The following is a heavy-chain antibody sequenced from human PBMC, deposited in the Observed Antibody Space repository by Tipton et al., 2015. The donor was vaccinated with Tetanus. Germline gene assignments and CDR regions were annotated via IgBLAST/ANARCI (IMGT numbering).Heavy chain of an antibody. V-gene: IGHV3-21*01. D-gene: IGHD2-21*01. CDR1: GFTFKSYT. CDR3: ARDPVLGIGTQ. Sequence: SLRLSCAASGFTFKSYTLNWVRQAPGKGLEWVSCISGSGTLIYYSDSVKGRFTIPRDNAKNSVYLQMNSLRAEDTAVYYRARDPVLGIGTQWGPGTLVTVSS. J-gene: IGHJ4*02. CDR2: ISGSGTLI.